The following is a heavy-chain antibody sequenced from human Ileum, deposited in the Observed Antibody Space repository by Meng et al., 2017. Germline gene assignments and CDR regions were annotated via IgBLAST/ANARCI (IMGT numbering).Heavy chain of an antibody. CDR3: VGWGYRNY. J-gene: IGHJ4*02. D-gene: IGHD6-19*01. CDR1: GFTFSSYW. CDR2: INPDGSGK. Sequence: GESLKISCTASGFTFSSYWRNWVRQAPGKGLGWVANINPDGSGKRYVDSVKGRFTVSRDNDKNSLYLQMNSLRVEDTAVYYCVGWGYRNYWGQGTLVTVSS. V-gene: IGHV3-7*01.